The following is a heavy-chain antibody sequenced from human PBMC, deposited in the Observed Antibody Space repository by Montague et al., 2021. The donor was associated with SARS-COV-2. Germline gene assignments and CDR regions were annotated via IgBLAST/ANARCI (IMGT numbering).Heavy chain of an antibody. CDR2: ISISGST. D-gene: IGHD6-19*01. CDR1: GGSISSGSYY. V-gene: IGHV4-61*02. J-gene: IGHJ4*02. Sequence: TQSLTCTVSGGSISSGSYYWSWIRQPAGKGLEWIGRISISGSTNYNPSLKSRVTISVDTSKNQFPLKLSSVTAADTAVYYCARDIAVAGLFAYWGQGTLVTVSS. CDR3: ARDIAVAGLFAY.